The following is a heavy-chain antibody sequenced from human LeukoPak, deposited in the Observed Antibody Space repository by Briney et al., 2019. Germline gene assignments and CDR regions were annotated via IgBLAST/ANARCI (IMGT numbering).Heavy chain of an antibody. CDR3: ARGGYRGTFFGVFDI. CDR2: INPSGGST. Sequence: ASVKVSCKASGYTFTSYYMHWVRQAPGQGLEWMGIINPSGGSTSYAQKFQGRVTMTRSISTNTAYMELSGLRSEDTAIYYCARGGYRGTFFGVFDIWGQGTMVTVSS. D-gene: IGHD1-26*01. CDR1: GYTFTSYY. J-gene: IGHJ3*02. V-gene: IGHV1-46*01.